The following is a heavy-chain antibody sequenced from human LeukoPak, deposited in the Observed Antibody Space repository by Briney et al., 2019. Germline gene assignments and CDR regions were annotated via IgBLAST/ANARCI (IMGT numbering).Heavy chain of an antibody. J-gene: IGHJ6*02. CDR2: MNPNSGNT. Sequence: ASVKVSCKASGYTFTSYDINWVRQATGQGLEWVGWMNPNSGNTGYAQKFQGRVTMTRNTSISTAYMELSSLRSEDTAVYYCARMTTVTSFYYYYGMDVWGQGTTVTVSS. CDR3: ARMTTVTSFYYYYGMDV. D-gene: IGHD4-17*01. CDR1: GYTFTSYD. V-gene: IGHV1-8*01.